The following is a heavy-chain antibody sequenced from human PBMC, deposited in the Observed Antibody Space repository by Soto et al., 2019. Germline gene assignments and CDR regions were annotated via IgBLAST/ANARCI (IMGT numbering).Heavy chain of an antibody. J-gene: IGHJ4*02. CDR3: ARDNFYSSSWYGTDY. D-gene: IGHD6-13*01. V-gene: IGHV3-21*01. CDR1: GFTFSSYS. CDR2: ISSSSYI. Sequence: GGSLRLSCAASGFTFSSYSMNWVRQAPGKGLEWVSSISSSSYIYYADSVKGRFTISRDNAKNSLYLQMNSLRAEDTAVYYCARDNFYSSSWYGTDYWGQGTLVTVSS.